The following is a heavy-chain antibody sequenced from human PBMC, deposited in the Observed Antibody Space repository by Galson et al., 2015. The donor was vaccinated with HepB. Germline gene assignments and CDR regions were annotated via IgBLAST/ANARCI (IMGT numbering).Heavy chain of an antibody. Sequence: SLRLSCAASGFTFSSYAMHWVRQAPGKGLEWVSGISGSGGSTYYADSVKGRFTISRDNSKNTLYLQMNSLRAEDSAVYYCAKVISESDFWGGPFDYWGQGTLVTVSS. CDR3: AKVISESDFWGGPFDY. CDR2: ISGSGGST. CDR1: GFTFSSYA. J-gene: IGHJ4*02. D-gene: IGHD3-3*01. V-gene: IGHV3-23*01.